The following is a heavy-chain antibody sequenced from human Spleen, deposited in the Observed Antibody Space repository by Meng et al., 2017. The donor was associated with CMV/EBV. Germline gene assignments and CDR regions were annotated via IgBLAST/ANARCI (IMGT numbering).Heavy chain of an antibody. J-gene: IGHJ4*01. Sequence: SLTCSVSGGSVSSDSYYWSWIRQPPGKGLEWIGYIHNRGSTNYNPSLKSRVTILLDTSKNQFSLKLNSVTAADTAVYYCARASGGFSFWGHGTLVTVSS. CDR2: IHNRGST. CDR1: GGSVSSDSYY. D-gene: IGHD3-10*01. V-gene: IGHV4-61*01. CDR3: ARASGGFSF.